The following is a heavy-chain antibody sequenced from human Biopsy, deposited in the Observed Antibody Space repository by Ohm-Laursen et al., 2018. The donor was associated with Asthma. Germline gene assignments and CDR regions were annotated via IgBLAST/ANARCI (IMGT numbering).Heavy chain of an antibody. J-gene: IGHJ4*02. Sequence: SLRLSCSASGFTFSSYGMHWVRQAPGKGLEWVAVISYDGSNKYYADSVKGRFTISRDNSKDTLYLQMNSLRAEDTAVYYCASQSSGPDFWSGYYYFDYWGQGTLVTVSS. D-gene: IGHD3-3*01. CDR1: GFTFSSYG. CDR3: ASQSSGPDFWSGYYYFDY. CDR2: ISYDGSNK. V-gene: IGHV3-30*03.